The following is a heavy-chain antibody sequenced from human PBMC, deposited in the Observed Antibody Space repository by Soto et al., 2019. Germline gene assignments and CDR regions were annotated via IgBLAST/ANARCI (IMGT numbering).Heavy chain of an antibody. J-gene: IGHJ5*01. D-gene: IGHD3-22*01. V-gene: IGHV4-59*01. Sequence: PSETLSLTCTVSGDTSTSYYWGWIRQAPGKGLEWIGHIHNSGTSTHNPSLNGRVTISIDMSKKQFSLKLTSLTSADTAVYYCARDFYDSVVYTWFDSWSQGTLVTVS. CDR2: IHNSGTS. CDR1: GDTSTSYY. CDR3: ARDFYDSVVYTWFDS.